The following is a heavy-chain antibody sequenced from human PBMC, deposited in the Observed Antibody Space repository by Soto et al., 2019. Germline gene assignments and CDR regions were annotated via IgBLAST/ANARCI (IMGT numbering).Heavy chain of an antibody. J-gene: IGHJ4*02. V-gene: IGHV4-4*02. D-gene: IGHD4-17*01. CDR3: ARRRDYGDYYSLDY. Sequence: QVQLQESDPGLVKPSGTLSLSCAVSGGYITTSNWWSWVRQSPGKGLEWIGEIYHSGSAYYNPSLKSRATITVDKSKNNFSLNLRSVTAADTAVYYCARRRDYGDYYSLDYWGQGTLVTVSS. CDR2: IYHSGSA. CDR1: GGYITTSNW.